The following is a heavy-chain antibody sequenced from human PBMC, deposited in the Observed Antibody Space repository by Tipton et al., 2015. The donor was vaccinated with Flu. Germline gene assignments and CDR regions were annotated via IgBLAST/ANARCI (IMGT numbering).Heavy chain of an antibody. J-gene: IGHJ6*02. V-gene: IGHV3-7*03. D-gene: IGHD2-2*01. CDR3: ARGPQVPVWPYYYGMDV. Sequence: SLRLSCAASGFTFSIYWMSWVRQAPGKGLEWVANIKQDGSEKNYVDSVKGRFTISRDNDKRSLYLQMNTLRAEDTAVYYCARGPQVPVWPYYYGMDVWGQGTTVTVSS. CDR1: GFTFSIYW. CDR2: IKQDGSEK.